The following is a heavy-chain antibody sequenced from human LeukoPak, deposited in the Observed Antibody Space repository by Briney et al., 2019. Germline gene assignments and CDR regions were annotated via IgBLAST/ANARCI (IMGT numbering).Heavy chain of an antibody. CDR3: AGHHPRNTVDF. V-gene: IGHV4-59*08. Sequence: SETLSLTCTVSGGSISGYYWSWIRQPPGKGLEWIAYISDIGSINYNPSLKSRVTVSLDTSKNQFSLKLSSVTAADTAVYYCAGHHPRNTVDFWGQGTLVIVSS. CDR1: GGSISGYY. CDR2: ISDIGSI. J-gene: IGHJ4*02. D-gene: IGHD2/OR15-2a*01.